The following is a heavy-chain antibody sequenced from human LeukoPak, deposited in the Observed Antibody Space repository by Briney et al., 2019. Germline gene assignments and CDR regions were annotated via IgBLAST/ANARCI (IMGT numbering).Heavy chain of an antibody. CDR2: INHSGST. D-gene: IGHD3-10*01. CDR3: ARGPFMVRGVTMNRDYYYYGMDV. V-gene: IGHV4-34*01. Sequence: SETLSLTCAVYGGSFSGYYWSWIRQPPGKGLGWIGEINHSGSTNYNPSLKSRVTISVDTSKNQFSLKLSSVTAADTAVYYCARGPFMVRGVTMNRDYYYYGMDVWGQGTTVTVSS. J-gene: IGHJ6*02. CDR1: GGSFSGYY.